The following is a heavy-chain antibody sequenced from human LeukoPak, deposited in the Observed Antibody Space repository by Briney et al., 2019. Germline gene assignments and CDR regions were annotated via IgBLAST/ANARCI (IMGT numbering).Heavy chain of an antibody. CDR3: ARSSRLGGVVVVAASFDP. J-gene: IGHJ5*02. V-gene: IGHV1-2*02. CDR1: GYTFTGYY. Sequence: GASVKVSCKASGYTFTGYYMHWVRQAPGQGLEWMGWISPNSGGTNYAQKVQGRVTMTRDTSISTAYMELSRLRSDDTAVYYCARSSRLGGVVVVAASFDPWGQGTLVTVSS. CDR2: ISPNSGGT. D-gene: IGHD2-15*01.